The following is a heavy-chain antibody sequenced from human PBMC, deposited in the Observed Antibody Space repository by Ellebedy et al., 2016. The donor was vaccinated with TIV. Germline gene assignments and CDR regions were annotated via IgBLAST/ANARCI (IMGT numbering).Heavy chain of an antibody. CDR1: GYTFTSYD. CDR2: MNPNSGNT. CDR3: ARGGQWELLLDY. D-gene: IGHD1-26*01. Sequence: ASVKVSCXASGYTFTSYDINWVRQATGQGLEWMGWMNPNSGNTGYAQKFQGRVTMTRNTSISTAYMELSSLRSEDTAVYYCARGGQWELLLDYWGQGTLVTVSS. V-gene: IGHV1-8*01. J-gene: IGHJ4*02.